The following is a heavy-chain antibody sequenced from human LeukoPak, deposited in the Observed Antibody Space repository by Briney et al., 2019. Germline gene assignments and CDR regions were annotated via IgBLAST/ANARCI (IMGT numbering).Heavy chain of an antibody. J-gene: IGHJ5*02. CDR3: ARHSYSSSWYGTFDT. D-gene: IGHD6-13*01. Sequence: SETLSLTCTVSAGSMSGHYWSWIRQPPGKGLEWIGYIYYSGSTIYNPSLKSRVTISVDTSENQFSLKLSSVTAADTAVYYCARHSYSSSWYGTFDTWGQGSLVTVSS. V-gene: IGHV4-59*08. CDR1: AGSMSGHY. CDR2: IYYSGST.